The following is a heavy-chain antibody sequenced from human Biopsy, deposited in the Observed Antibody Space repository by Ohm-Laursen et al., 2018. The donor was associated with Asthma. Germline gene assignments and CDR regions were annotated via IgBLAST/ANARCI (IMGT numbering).Heavy chain of an antibody. CDR3: ARDMNRDGWYFDY. J-gene: IGHJ4*02. D-gene: IGHD5-24*01. Sequence: SLRLSCAASGFTFSTYAMHWVRQAPGKGLEWVAVISYDGSNKYYADSVKGRFTISRDNSKNTLYLQMNSLRGDNTAVYCCARDMNRDGWYFDYWGQGTLVTVSS. V-gene: IGHV3-30-3*01. CDR1: GFTFSTYA. CDR2: ISYDGSNK.